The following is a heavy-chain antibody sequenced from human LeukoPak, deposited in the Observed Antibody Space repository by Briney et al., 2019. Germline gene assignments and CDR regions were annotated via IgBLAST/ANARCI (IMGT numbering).Heavy chain of an antibody. CDR1: GFTVSSNY. CDR3: ARVTMVRGVADY. V-gene: IGHV3-66*02. Sequence: GGSLRLSCAASGFTVSSNYMGWVRQAPGKGLEWVSVIYSGGSTYYADSVKGRFTISRDISKNTLYLQMNSLRAEDTAVYYCARVTMVRGVADYWGQGTLVTVSS. CDR2: IYSGGST. J-gene: IGHJ4*02. D-gene: IGHD3-10*01.